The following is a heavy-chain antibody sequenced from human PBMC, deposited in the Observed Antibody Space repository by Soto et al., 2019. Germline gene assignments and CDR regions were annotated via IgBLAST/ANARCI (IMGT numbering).Heavy chain of an antibody. CDR2: ISNDENIK. V-gene: IGHV3-33*01. CDR3: ARGLRSVLDY. CDR1: GFTFRNFG. J-gene: IGHJ4*02. Sequence: GGSLRRSCLASGFTFRNFGRHWVRQAPGKGLEWVAVISNDENIKQYADSVRGRFAIARDNSMNTLYLQVTSLRAEDTAIYYCARGLRSVLDYWGQGALVTVSS. D-gene: IGHD6-6*01.